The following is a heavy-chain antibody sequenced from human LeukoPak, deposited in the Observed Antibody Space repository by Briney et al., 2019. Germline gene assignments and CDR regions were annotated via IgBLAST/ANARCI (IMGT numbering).Heavy chain of an antibody. Sequence: GGSLRLSCAASGFTFSSYAMSWVRQALGKGLEWVSAISGSGGSTYYADSVKGRFTISRDNSKNTLYLQMNSLRAEDTAVYYCASTYSSSSVASRYWGQGTLVTVSS. D-gene: IGHD6-6*01. CDR3: ASTYSSSSVASRY. V-gene: IGHV3-23*01. J-gene: IGHJ4*02. CDR1: GFTFSSYA. CDR2: ISGSGGST.